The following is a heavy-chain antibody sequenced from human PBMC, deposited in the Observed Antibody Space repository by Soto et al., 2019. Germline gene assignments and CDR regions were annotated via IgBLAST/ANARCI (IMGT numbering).Heavy chain of an antibody. J-gene: IGHJ4*02. CDR2: IPYDGSNK. V-gene: IGHV3-30*18. CDR3: AKSPYSGYGYFDY. D-gene: IGHD5-12*01. CDR1: GFTFSSYG. Sequence: SLRLSCAASGFTFSSYGMHWVRQAPGKGLEWVAVIPYDGSNKYYADSVKGRFTISRDNSKNTLYLQMNSLRAEDTAVYYCAKSPYSGYGYFDYWGQGTLVTVSS.